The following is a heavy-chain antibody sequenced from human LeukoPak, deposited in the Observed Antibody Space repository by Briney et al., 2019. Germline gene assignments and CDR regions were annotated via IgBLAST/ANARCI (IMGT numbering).Heavy chain of an antibody. CDR3: ARGRTGITIFGVVIGPEYFQH. Sequence: SETLSLTCAVYGGSFSGYYWSWIRQPPGKGLEWIGEINHSGSTNYNPSLKSRVTISVDTSKNQFSLKLSSVTAADTAVYYCARGRTGITIFGVVIGPEYFQHWGQGTLVTVSS. CDR2: INHSGST. V-gene: IGHV4-34*01. CDR1: GGSFSGYY. D-gene: IGHD3-3*01. J-gene: IGHJ1*01.